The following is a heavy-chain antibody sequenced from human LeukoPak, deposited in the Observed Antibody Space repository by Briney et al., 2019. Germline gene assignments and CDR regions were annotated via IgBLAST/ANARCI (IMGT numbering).Heavy chain of an antibody. CDR3: ARGQAITIFGVVPDFDY. D-gene: IGHD3-3*01. Sequence: GGSPRLSCAASGFSFSTYSMTWVRQAPGEGLEWVSSISSTSTYIYYADAMKGRFTVSRDNAKNSLYLQMNSLRAEDTAVYYCARGQAITIFGVVPDFDYWGQGTLVTVSS. J-gene: IGHJ4*02. CDR1: GFSFSTYS. V-gene: IGHV3-21*01. CDR2: ISSTSTYI.